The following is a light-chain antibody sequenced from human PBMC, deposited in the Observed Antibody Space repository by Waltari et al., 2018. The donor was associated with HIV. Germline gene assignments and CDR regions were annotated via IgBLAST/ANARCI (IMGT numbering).Light chain of an antibody. J-gene: IGLJ2*01. CDR2: INH. CDR1: SSNVGNNY. CDR3: AALDDSLIDQVV. V-gene: IGLV1-47*01. Sequence: QSVLTQPPSASGTPGQRVTISCSGSSSNVGNNYVYWYQQLPGTAPKLLISINHQRPSGFPDRFPASKSGTSASLAISGLRSEDEADYYCAALDDSLIDQVVFGGGTKLTVL.